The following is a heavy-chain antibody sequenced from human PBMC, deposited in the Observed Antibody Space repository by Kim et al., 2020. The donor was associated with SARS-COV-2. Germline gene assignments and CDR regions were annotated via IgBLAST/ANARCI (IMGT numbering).Heavy chain of an antibody. Sequence: ETLSLTCTVSGGSISSSSYYWGWIRQPPGKGLEWIGSIYYSGSTYYNPSLKSRVTISVDTSKNQFSLKLSSVTAADTAVYYCARQYDILTGYAFDIWGQGTMVTVSS. CDR1: GGSISSSSYY. J-gene: IGHJ3*02. CDR3: ARQYDILTGYAFDI. CDR2: IYYSGST. V-gene: IGHV4-39*01. D-gene: IGHD3-9*01.